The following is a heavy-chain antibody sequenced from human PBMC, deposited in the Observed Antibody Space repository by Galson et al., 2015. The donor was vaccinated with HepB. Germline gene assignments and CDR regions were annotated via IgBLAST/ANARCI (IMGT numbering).Heavy chain of an antibody. CDR2: INTNTGNP. CDR1: GYTFTSYA. D-gene: IGHD3-10*01. Sequence: SVKVSCKASGYTFTSYAMNWVRQAPGQGLEWMGWINTNTGNPTYAQGLTGRFVFSLDTSVSTAYLQISSLKAEDTAVYYCARVGTYYYGSGSYQGNWFDPWGQGTLVTVSS. CDR3: ARVGTYYYGSGSYQGNWFDP. J-gene: IGHJ5*02. V-gene: IGHV7-4-1*02.